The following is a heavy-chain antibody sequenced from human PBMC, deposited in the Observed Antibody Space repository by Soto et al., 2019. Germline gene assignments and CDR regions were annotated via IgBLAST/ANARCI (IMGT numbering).Heavy chain of an antibody. CDR2: IMPIFGGP. D-gene: IGHD6-13*01. CDR1: GGIFSDFS. CDR3: ASSLRMPGIGNYYYGMDV. V-gene: IGHV1-69*13. Sequence: GASVKVSCKASGGIFSDFSFSWVRQAPGQGLEWMGWIMPIFGGPDYAQRFRGRVTITADEVTRTAFMELRGLTSEDTATYYCASSLRMPGIGNYYYGMDVWGQGTTVTVSS. J-gene: IGHJ6*02.